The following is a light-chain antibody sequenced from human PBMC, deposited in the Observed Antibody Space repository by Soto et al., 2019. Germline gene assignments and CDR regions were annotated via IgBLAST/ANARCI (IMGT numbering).Light chain of an antibody. Sequence: QSALTQPASVSGSPGESIAISCTGTSSDVGGYNYVSWDQQHPGKAPKPMIYEVSNRPSGVSNRFSGSKSGNTASLTISGLQAEDEADYYCSSYTSSSTLGFGGGTEVTVL. J-gene: IGLJ2*01. CDR2: EVS. CDR3: SSYTSSSTLG. CDR1: SSDVGGYNY. V-gene: IGLV2-14*01.